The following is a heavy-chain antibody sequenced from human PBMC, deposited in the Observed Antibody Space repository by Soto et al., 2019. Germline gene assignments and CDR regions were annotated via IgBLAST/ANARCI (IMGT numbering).Heavy chain of an antibody. CDR3: ARGVYSSSSNYFFYGMDV. J-gene: IGHJ6*02. CDR1: GFTFSSYA. Sequence: GGPLRPSCAASGFTFSSYAMHWVRQAPGKGLEWVAVISYDGSNKYYADSVKGRFTISRDNSKNTLYLQMNSLRAEDTAVYYCARGVYSSSSNYFFYGMDVWGQGTTVTVSS. D-gene: IGHD6-6*01. V-gene: IGHV3-30-3*01. CDR2: ISYDGSNK.